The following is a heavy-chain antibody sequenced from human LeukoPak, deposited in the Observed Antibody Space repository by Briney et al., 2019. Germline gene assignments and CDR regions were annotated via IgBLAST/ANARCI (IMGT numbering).Heavy chain of an antibody. CDR1: GFTFSSYA. J-gene: IGHJ4*02. CDR3: AKDMRRDSSALGY. V-gene: IGHV3-23*01. CDR2: ISGSGGST. D-gene: IGHD3-22*01. Sequence: TGGSLRLSCAASGFTFSSYAMSWVRQAPGKGLEWVSAISGSGGSTYYADSVKGRFTISRDNSKNTLYLQMNSLRAEDTAVYYCAKDMRRDSSALGYWGQGTLVTVSS.